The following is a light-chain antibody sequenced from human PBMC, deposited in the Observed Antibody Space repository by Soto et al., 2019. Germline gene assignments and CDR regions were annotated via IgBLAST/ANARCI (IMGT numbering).Light chain of an antibody. CDR1: QSVSSSY. CDR2: VAS. J-gene: IGKJ4*01. CDR3: QQYDSSPLT. Sequence: EIVLTQSPGTLSLSPGERATLSCRASQSVSSSYLAWYQQTPCQAPRLLIYVASSRATGIPDRFSRSGSGTAFTLNISTLEPEDFAVDYGQQYDSSPLTFGGGTKVEIK. V-gene: IGKV3-20*01.